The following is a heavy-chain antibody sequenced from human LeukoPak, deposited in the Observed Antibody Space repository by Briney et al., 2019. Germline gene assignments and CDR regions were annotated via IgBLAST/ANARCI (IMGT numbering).Heavy chain of an antibody. Sequence: GGSLRLSCSASGFTFSNYGMNWVRQAPGTGLEWVSYISSTSSTKYYADSVKGRFTISRDNAKNSLYLQMNSLRDEDTAVYYCAGIEYYYDSSFDYWGQGTLVTVSS. J-gene: IGHJ4*02. V-gene: IGHV3-48*02. CDR3: AGIEYYYDSSFDY. CDR1: GFTFSNYG. D-gene: IGHD3-22*01. CDR2: ISSTSSTK.